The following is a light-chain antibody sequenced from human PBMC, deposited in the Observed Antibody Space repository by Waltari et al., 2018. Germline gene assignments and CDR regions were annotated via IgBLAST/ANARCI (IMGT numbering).Light chain of an antibody. J-gene: IGKJ1*01. Sequence: DIQMTQSPSTLSAPVGDRATIPCRASQSIRIWLAWYQQKPGKAPKLLISKASTLESGVPSRFSGSGSGTEFTLTISSLQPDDFATYHCQQYKSPPWTFGQGTKVEIK. V-gene: IGKV1-5*03. CDR1: QSIRIW. CDR2: KAS. CDR3: QQYKSPPWT.